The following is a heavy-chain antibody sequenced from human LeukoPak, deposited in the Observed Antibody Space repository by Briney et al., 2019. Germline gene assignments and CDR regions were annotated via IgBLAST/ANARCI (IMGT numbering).Heavy chain of an antibody. CDR1: GYRFSNYW. CDR3: ALIIVTGTIDY. D-gene: IGHD6-19*01. J-gene: IGHJ4*02. CDR2: IYPGDSDI. Sequence: GESLKISCKGSGYRFSNYWIGWVRHMPGKGLEWMGMIYPGDSDIRYSPSFQGQVTISADKSISTAYLQWSSLKASDTAMYYCALIIVTGTIDYWGQGTLVTVSS. V-gene: IGHV5-51*01.